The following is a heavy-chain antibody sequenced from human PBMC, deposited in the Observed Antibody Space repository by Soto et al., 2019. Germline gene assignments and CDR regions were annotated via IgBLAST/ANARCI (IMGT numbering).Heavy chain of an antibody. J-gene: IGHJ2*01. CDR3: ARDPLWGTAMVLWYFDL. D-gene: IGHD5-18*01. CDR2: ISYDGSNK. V-gene: IGHV3-30-3*01. Sequence: QVQLVESGGGVVQPGRSLRLSCAASGFTFSSYAMHWVRQAPGTGLEWVAVISYDGSNKYYTDSVKGRFTISRDNSKNTLYLQMKSRGAEDTAVYYCARDPLWGTAMVLWYFDLWGRGTLVTVSS. CDR1: GFTFSSYA.